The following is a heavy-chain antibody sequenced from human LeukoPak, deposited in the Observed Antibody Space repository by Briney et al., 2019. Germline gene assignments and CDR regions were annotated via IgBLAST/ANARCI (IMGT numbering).Heavy chain of an antibody. Sequence: PGGSLRLSCAASGFTFSSYAMSWVRQAPGKGLEWVSAISGSGCSTYYADSVKVRFTISRDNSKNTLYLQMNSLRAEDTAVYYCAKAGAIMVYAKYYFDYWGQGTLVTVSS. CDR1: GFTFSSYA. J-gene: IGHJ4*02. CDR3: AKAGAIMVYAKYYFDY. CDR2: ISGSGCST. V-gene: IGHV3-23*01. D-gene: IGHD2-8*01.